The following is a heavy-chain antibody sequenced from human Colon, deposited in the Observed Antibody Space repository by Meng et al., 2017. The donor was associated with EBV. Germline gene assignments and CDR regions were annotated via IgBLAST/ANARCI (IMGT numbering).Heavy chain of an antibody. D-gene: IGHD2-21*01. J-gene: IGHJ4*02. CDR1: GGSMSSGNYY. CDR2: IHHSGSA. V-gene: IGHV4-30-4*01. CDR3: ASFDHIPRRNYFDY. Sequence: QVQLQESRPGPVEPSQTLSLTCTVSGGSMSSGNYYWSWIRQPPGKGLEWIGYIHHSGSAYYNPSLKSRVSIPVDTSKNQFSLNLNSMTAADTAVYYCASFDHIPRRNYFDYWGQGTLVTVSS.